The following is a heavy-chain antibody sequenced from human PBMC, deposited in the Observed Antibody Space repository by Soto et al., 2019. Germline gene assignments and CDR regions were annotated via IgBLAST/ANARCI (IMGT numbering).Heavy chain of an antibody. V-gene: IGHV1-3*01. CDR3: ARDLGYCSGGSCYYYYMDV. J-gene: IGHJ6*03. Sequence: ASVKVSCKASGYTFTRYAMHWVRQAPGQRLEWMGWINAGNGNTKYSQKFQGRVTITRDTSASTAYMELSSLRSEDTAVYYCARDLGYCSGGSCYYYYMDVWGKGTTVTVSS. CDR2: INAGNGNT. D-gene: IGHD2-15*01. CDR1: GYTFTRYA.